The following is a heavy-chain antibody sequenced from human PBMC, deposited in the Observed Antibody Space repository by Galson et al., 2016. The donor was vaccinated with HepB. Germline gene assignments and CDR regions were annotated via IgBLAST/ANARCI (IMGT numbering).Heavy chain of an antibody. CDR2: VYYTGST. V-gene: IGHV4-59*01. CDR3: ARGTQQLLAY. CDR1: GGSISRYY. J-gene: IGHJ4*02. Sequence: SETLSLTCTVSGGSISRYYWSWIRQPPGKGLEWIGYVYYTGSTNYNPSLKSRVTISVDTSKNQFSLKLSSVTAADTAVYYCARGTQQLLAYWGQGTLVTVSS. D-gene: IGHD6-13*01.